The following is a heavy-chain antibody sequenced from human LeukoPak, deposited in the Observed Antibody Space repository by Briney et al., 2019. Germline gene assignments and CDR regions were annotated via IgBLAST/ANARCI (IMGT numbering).Heavy chain of an antibody. V-gene: IGHV3-73*01. J-gene: IGHJ4*02. CDR2: IRSKANSYAT. D-gene: IGHD3-22*01. CDR1: GFTFSGSA. Sequence: SGGSLRLSCAASGFTFSGSAMHWVRQASGKGLEWVGRIRSKANSYATAYAASVKGRFTISRDDSKNTAYLQMNSLKTEDTAVYYCTSRDSSGYYGSFDYWGQGTLVTVSS. CDR3: TSRDSSGYYGSFDY.